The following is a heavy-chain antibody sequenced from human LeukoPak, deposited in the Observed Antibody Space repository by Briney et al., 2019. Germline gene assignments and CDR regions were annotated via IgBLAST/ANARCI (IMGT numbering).Heavy chain of an antibody. Sequence: ASVKVSCKASGYTFTSYGISWVRQAPGQGLEWMGWINPNSGGTNYAQKFQGRVTMTRDTSISTAYMELSRLRSDDTAVYYCARLESGDAFDIWGQGTMVTVSS. CDR3: ARLESGDAFDI. CDR2: INPNSGGT. CDR1: GYTFTSYG. V-gene: IGHV1-2*02. J-gene: IGHJ3*02.